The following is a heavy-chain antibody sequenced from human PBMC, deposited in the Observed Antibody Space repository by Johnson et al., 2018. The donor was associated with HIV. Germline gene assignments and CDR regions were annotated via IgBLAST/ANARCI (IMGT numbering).Heavy chain of an antibody. CDR1: GFTVSSNY. D-gene: IGHD7-27*01. V-gene: IGHV3-66*02. CDR3: ARSNWAHFDAFDI. J-gene: IGHJ3*02. CDR2: IYSGGST. Sequence: VLLVESGGGLVQPGGSLRLSCAASGFTVSSNYMSWVRQAPGKGLEWVSVIYSGGSTYYADSVKGRFTISRDNSKNTLYLQMNSLRAEDTAVYHCARSNWAHFDAFDIWGQGTMVTVSS.